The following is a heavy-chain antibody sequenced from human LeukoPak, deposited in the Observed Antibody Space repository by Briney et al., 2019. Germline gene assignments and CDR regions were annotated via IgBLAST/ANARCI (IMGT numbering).Heavy chain of an antibody. CDR1: GFTFTNFA. D-gene: IGHD2-2*02. CDR3: ARGSGISGYTSFGI. CDR2: ISNDGSNK. V-gene: IGHV3-30-3*01. J-gene: IGHJ3*02. Sequence: GGSLRLSCAASGFTFTNFAMHWVRQAPGEGLEWVAVISNDGSNKYYADSVKGRFTISRDSSKNTLYLQMNSLRVEDTAVYYCARGSGISGYTSFGIWGQGTMVTVSS.